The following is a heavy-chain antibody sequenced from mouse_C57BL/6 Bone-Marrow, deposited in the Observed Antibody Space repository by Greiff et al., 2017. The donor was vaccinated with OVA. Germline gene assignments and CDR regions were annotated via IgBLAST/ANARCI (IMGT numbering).Heavy chain of an antibody. D-gene: IGHD1-1*01. CDR2: IYPGSGST. CDR3: ARGFYYDGSYFDY. CDR1: GYTFTSYW. Sequence: VQLQQPGAELVKPGASVKMSCKASGYTFTSYWLTWVKQRPGQGLEWIGDIYPGSGSTNYNEKFKSKATLTVDTSSSTAYMQLSSLTSEDSAVYYCARGFYYDGSYFDYGGQGTTLTVSS. J-gene: IGHJ2*01. V-gene: IGHV1-55*01.